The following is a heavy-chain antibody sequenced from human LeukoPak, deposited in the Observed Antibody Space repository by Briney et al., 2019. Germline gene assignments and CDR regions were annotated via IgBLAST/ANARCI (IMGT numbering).Heavy chain of an antibody. CDR1: GFTFSRNN. D-gene: IGHD6-6*01. Sequence: GGSLRLSCAASGFTFSRNNMSWVRQAPGKGLEWVSVINSGGSTYYADSVKGRFTISRDNSKNTLYLQMNSLRAEDTAVYYCARQIYSSSSIYYYYYMDVWGKGTTVTVSS. CDR3: ARQIYSSSSIYYYYYMDV. J-gene: IGHJ6*03. CDR2: INSGGST. V-gene: IGHV3-53*01.